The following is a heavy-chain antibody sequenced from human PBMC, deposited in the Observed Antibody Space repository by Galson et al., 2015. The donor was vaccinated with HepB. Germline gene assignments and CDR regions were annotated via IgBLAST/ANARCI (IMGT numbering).Heavy chain of an antibody. J-gene: IGHJ4*02. CDR1: GSTFTNYG. CDR3: VRDQQLILWFGAPTDY. CDR2: ISAYNGDT. D-gene: IGHD3-10*01. V-gene: IGHV1-18*04. Sequence: SVKVSCKASGSTFTNYGISWVRQAPGQGLEWMGWISAYNGDTNYAQKLQGRVTMTTDTSTSTAYMELRSLRSDDTAVYYCVRDQQLILWFGAPTDYWGQGTLVTVSS.